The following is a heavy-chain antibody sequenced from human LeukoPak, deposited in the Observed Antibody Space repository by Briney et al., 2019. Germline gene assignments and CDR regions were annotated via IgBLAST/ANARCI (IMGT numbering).Heavy chain of an antibody. J-gene: IGHJ5*02. CDR2: VIPIFGTA. CDR1: GGTFTSYA. Sequence: SVTVSFTASGGTFTSYAISWVRQAPGPGHEWMGGVIPIFGTANYAQKFQGRVTITTDESTSTAYMELSSLRSEDTAVYYCATTPVLDSGYDSRSFDPWGQGTLVTVSS. CDR3: ATTPVLDSGYDSRSFDP. V-gene: IGHV1-69*05. D-gene: IGHD5-12*01.